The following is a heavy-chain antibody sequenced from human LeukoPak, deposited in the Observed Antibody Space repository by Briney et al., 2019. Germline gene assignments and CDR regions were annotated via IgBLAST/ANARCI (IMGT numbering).Heavy chain of an antibody. CDR3: ARDIGYHTFDY. Sequence: GGSLRLSCAAYGFTVSSYYMSWVRQAPGKGPEWVAHIKEDGSDKKYVDSVKGRFTISRDNPKNSLYLQMNSLRAEDTAVYYCARDIGYHTFDYWGQGGLVTVSS. D-gene: IGHD5-12*01. V-gene: IGHV3-7*03. CDR2: IKEDGSDK. CDR1: GFTVSSYY. J-gene: IGHJ4*02.